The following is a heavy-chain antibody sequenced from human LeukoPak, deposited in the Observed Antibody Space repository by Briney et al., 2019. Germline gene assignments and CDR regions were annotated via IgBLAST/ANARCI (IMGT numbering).Heavy chain of an antibody. V-gene: IGHV3-66*01. J-gene: IGHJ4*02. D-gene: IGHD5-18*01. CDR3: ARDRLDTAMVYYSDY. CDR1: GFTVSSNY. Sequence: PGGSLRLSCAASGFTVSSNYMSWVRQAPGKGLEWVSVIYSGGSTYYADSVKGRFTISRDNSKNTLYLQMNSLRAEDTAVYYCARDRLDTAMVYYSDYWGQGTLVTVSS. CDR2: IYSGGST.